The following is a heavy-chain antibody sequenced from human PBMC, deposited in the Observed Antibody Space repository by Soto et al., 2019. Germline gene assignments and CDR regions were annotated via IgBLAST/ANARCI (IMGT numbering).Heavy chain of an antibody. V-gene: IGHV1-69*13. J-gene: IGHJ6*02. D-gene: IGHD3-10*01. CDR3: ARYNGPGSLGYYYYGMEV. CDR2: IIPIFATA. CDR1: GGTFSSYA. Sequence: SVKVSCKASGGTFSSYAISWVRQAPVQGLEWMGGIIPIFATANYAQKFQGRVTITADESTSTAYMELTSLSSEDTAVYYCARYNGPGSLGYYYYGMEVWGQGTTVTVSS.